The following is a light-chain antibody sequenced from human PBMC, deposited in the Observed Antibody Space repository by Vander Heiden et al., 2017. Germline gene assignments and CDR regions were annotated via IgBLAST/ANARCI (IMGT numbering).Light chain of an antibody. V-gene: IGKV3-11*01. J-gene: IGKJ4*01. CDR3: QQRSNWPLT. Sequence: DIVLTQSPATLSFSPGETATLSCRASQSVSSYLAWYQQKPGQAPRLLIYGASNRATGIPARFSGSGSGTDFTLTISSLEPEDFAIYYCQQRSNWPLTFGGGTKVEIK. CDR1: QSVSSY. CDR2: GAS.